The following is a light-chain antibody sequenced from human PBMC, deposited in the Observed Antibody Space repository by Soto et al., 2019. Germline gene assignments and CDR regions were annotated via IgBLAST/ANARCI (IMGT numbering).Light chain of an antibody. J-gene: IGLJ2*01. V-gene: IGLV1-40*01. Sequence: QSVLTQPPSVSGAPGQRVTISCTGSDSNIGAGYDVHWYQQLPGTAPKLLIYANTTRPSGVPDRFSGSKSGTSASLAIAGLHTEDETDDYCQSYDTSLRGEVFGGGTKLTVL. CDR2: ANT. CDR1: DSNIGAGYD. CDR3: QSYDTSLRGEV.